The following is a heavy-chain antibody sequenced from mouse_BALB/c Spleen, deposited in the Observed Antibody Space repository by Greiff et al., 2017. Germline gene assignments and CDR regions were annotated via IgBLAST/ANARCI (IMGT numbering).Heavy chain of an antibody. CDR1: GFTFSSYG. Sequence: EVKLMESGGGLVQPGGSLKLSCAASGFTFSSYGMSWVRQTPDKRLELVATINSNGGSTYYPDSVKGRFTISRDNAKNTLYLQMSSLKSEDTAMYYCARDYYGSFAYWGQGTLVTVSA. D-gene: IGHD1-1*01. V-gene: IGHV5-6-3*01. CDR3: ARDYYGSFAY. J-gene: IGHJ3*01. CDR2: INSNGGST.